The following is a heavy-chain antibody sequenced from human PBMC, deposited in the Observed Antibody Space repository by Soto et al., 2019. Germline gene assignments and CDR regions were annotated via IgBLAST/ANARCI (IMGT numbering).Heavy chain of an antibody. CDR2: ISGSGGST. Sequence: GGSLRLSCAASGFTFSSYAMSWVRQAPGKGLEWVSAISGSGGSTYYADSVKGRFTISRDNSKSTLYLQMNSLRAEDTAVYYCAKGARGYSSSRTRFDYWGQGTLVTVSS. J-gene: IGHJ4*02. D-gene: IGHD6-13*01. CDR1: GFTFSSYA. V-gene: IGHV3-23*01. CDR3: AKGARGYSSSRTRFDY.